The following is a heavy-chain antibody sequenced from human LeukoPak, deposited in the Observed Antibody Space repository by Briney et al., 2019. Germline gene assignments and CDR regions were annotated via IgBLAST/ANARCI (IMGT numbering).Heavy chain of an antibody. V-gene: IGHV1-69*13. CDR2: IIPIFGTA. J-gene: IGHJ6*02. CDR1: GYTFTSYY. Sequence: ASVKVSCKASGYTFTSYYMHWVRQAPGQGLEWMGGIIPIFGTANYAQKFQGRVTITADESTSTAYMELSSLRSEDTAVYYCARSYYDILTGPYRPYYYYGMDVWGQGTTVTVSS. CDR3: ARSYYDILTGPYRPYYYYGMDV. D-gene: IGHD3-9*01.